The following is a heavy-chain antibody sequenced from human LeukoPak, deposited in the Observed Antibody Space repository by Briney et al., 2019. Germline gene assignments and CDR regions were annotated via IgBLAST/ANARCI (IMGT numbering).Heavy chain of an antibody. CDR2: IYYSGST. CDR1: GGSISSSTYY. J-gene: IGHJ4*02. CDR3: ARQPYGTYCGGDCYQPYYFEY. Sequence: SETLSLTCTVSGGSISSSTYYWGWIRQPPGKGLEWLGSIYYSGSTYYNPSLKSRVTISVATSENQFSLKLSSVTAADTAVYYCARQPYGTYCGGDCYQPYYFEYWGQGTLVTVSS. D-gene: IGHD2-21*02. V-gene: IGHV4-39*01.